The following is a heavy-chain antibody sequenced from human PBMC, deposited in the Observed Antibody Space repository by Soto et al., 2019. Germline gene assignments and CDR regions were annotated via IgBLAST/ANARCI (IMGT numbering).Heavy chain of an antibody. D-gene: IGHD3-16*01. CDR3: AADLRVDYRGRNDAFDI. CDR2: IVVGSGNT. Sequence: SVKVSCKASGFTFTSSATQWVRQARGQRLEWIGWIVVGSGNTNYAQKFQERVTITRDMSTSTAYMELSSLRSEDTAVYYCAADLRVDYRGRNDAFDIWGQGTMVTVSS. J-gene: IGHJ3*02. V-gene: IGHV1-58*02. CDR1: GFTFTSSA.